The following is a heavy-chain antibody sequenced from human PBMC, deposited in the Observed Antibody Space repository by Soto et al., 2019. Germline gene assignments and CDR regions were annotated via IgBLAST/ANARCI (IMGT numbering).Heavy chain of an antibody. CDR2: FDPEDGET. CDR3: ATTRAVAGLYYYYYYYMDV. V-gene: IGHV1-24*01. CDR1: GYTLTELS. Sequence: ASVKVSCKVSGYTLTELSMHWVRQAPGKGLEWMGGFDPEDGETIYAQKFQGRVTMTEDTSTDTAYMELSSLRSEDTAVYYCATTRAVAGLYYYYYYYMDVWGKGTTVTVSS. J-gene: IGHJ6*03. D-gene: IGHD6-19*01.